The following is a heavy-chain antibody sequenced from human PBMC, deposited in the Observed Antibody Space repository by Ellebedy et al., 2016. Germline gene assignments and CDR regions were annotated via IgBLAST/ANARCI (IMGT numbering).Heavy chain of an antibody. V-gene: IGHV3-23*01. CDR1: GFTFSDYA. D-gene: IGHD2-15*01. Sequence: GESLKISXAASGFTFSDYAMTWVRQAPGKGLEWVSSLTTTGSSSYYADSVKGRFTISRDNSKNTLYLQMDSLRAEDTATYFCARYRCSCRTCSYYFYSWGQGTLVTVSS. J-gene: IGHJ4*02. CDR3: ARYRCSCRTCSYYFYS. CDR2: LTTTGSSS.